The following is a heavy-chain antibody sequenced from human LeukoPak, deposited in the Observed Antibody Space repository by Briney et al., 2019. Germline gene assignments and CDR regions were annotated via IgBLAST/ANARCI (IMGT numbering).Heavy chain of an antibody. J-gene: IGHJ4*02. Sequence: GESLKISCKGSGYSFTSYWIGWVRQMPGKGLEWMGFIYPGDSDTRYSPSFQGQVTISADKSISTAYLQWSSLKASDTAMYYCARLGSSGSYYGYFDYWGQGTLVTVSS. V-gene: IGHV5-51*01. D-gene: IGHD1-26*01. CDR2: IYPGDSDT. CDR3: ARLGSSGSYYGYFDY. CDR1: GYSFTSYW.